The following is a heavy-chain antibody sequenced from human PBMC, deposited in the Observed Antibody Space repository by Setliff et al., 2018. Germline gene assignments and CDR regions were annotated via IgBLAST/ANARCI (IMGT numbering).Heavy chain of an antibody. CDR2: IRSDGKSV. Sequence: GGSLRLSCAASAFSFRSYWMHWVRQAPGKGPEWVSRIRSDGKSVSYVDSVKGRFTISRDNAKNALYLQMKSLRVEDTAVYYCARDGYSHAFDIWGQGTMVTVSS. CDR3: ARDGYSHAFDI. CDR1: AFSFRSYW. D-gene: IGHD2-21*01. V-gene: IGHV3-74*01. J-gene: IGHJ3*02.